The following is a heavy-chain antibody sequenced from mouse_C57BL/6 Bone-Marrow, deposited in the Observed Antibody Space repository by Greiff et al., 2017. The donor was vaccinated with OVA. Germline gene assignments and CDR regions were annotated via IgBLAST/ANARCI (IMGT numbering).Heavy chain of an antibody. J-gene: IGHJ1*03. CDR2: IYPRSGNT. D-gene: IGHD1-1*01. V-gene: IGHV1-81*01. CDR3: ARDLLLRLEYCDV. Sequence: QVQLQQSGAELARPGASVKLSCKASGYTFTSYGISWVKQRTGQGLEWIGEIYPRSGNTYYNEKFKGKATLTADKSSSTAYMELRSLTSEDSAVYFCARDLLLRLEYCDVWGTGTTVTVSS. CDR1: GYTFTSYG.